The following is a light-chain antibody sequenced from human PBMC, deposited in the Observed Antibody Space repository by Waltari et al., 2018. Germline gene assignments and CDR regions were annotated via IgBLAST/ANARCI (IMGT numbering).Light chain of an antibody. CDR1: SRHVGGYNY. CDR2: DVS. CDR3: CSYAGSYTWV. J-gene: IGLJ3*02. Sequence: QSALTQPRSVSASPGQSVTIPCTGTSRHVGGYNYVSWYQQHPGKAPNLMIYDVSNRPSGVPDRFSGSKSGNTASLTISGLQAEDEADYYCCSYAGSYTWVFGGGTKLTVL. V-gene: IGLV2-11*01.